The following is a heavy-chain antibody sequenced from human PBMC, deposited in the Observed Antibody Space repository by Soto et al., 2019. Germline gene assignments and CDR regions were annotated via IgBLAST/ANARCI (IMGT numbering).Heavy chain of an antibody. CDR3: AKSRYSDSSGDFYDY. J-gene: IGHJ4*02. CDR2: IGGSGRTT. Sequence: GGSLRLSCAASAFTFNNYAMSWVRQAPGKGLEWVSGIGGSGRTTYYADSVKGRFTISRDNSNNTLFLQMNSLRAEDTAVYYCAKSRYSDSSGDFYDYWGQGTLVP. V-gene: IGHV3-23*01. D-gene: IGHD3-22*01. CDR1: AFTFNNYA.